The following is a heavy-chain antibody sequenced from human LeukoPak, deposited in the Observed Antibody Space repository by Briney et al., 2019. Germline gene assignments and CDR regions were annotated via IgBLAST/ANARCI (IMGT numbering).Heavy chain of an antibody. CDR3: ARDYGVAEGY. CDR2: IYSGGST. Sequence: GGSLRLSCVASGFTVSSNYMSWVRQAPGKGLEWVSVIYSGGSTYYADSVKGRFTISRDNSKNTLYLQMNSLRVEDTAVYYCARDYGVAEGYWGRGTLVTVSS. D-gene: IGHD6-19*01. CDR1: GFTVSSNY. J-gene: IGHJ4*02. V-gene: IGHV3-53*01.